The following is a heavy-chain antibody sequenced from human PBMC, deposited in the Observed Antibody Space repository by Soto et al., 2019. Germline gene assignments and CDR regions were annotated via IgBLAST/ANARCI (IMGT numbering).Heavy chain of an antibody. CDR2: IIPIFRTA. CDR3: ARGGTIFGVVLYYYYGMDV. Sequence: QVQLVQSGAEVKKPGSSVKVSCKASGGTFSSYAISWVRQAPGQGLEWMGGIIPIFRTANYAQKFQGRVTITEDESASTAYMERSRLRSEDTAVYYCARGGTIFGVVLYYYYGMDVWGQGTTVTVSS. J-gene: IGHJ6*02. D-gene: IGHD3-3*01. V-gene: IGHV1-69*01. CDR1: GGTFSSYA.